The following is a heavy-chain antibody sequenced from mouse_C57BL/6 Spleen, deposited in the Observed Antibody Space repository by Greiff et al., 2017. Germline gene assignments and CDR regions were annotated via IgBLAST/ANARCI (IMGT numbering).Heavy chain of an antibody. V-gene: IGHV5-17*01. CDR2: ISSCSSTI. Sequence: EVKLVESGGGLVKPGGSLKLSCAASGFTFSDYGMHWVRQAPEKGLEWVAYISSCSSTIYYADTVKGRFTISRDNAKNTLFLQMTSLGSEDTAMYYCARNWFDYWGQGTTLTVSS. CDR3: ARNWFDY. J-gene: IGHJ2*01. D-gene: IGHD4-1*01. CDR1: GFTFSDYG.